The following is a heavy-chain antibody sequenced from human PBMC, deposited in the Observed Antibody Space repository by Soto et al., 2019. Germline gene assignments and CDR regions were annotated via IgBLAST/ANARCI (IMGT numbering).Heavy chain of an antibody. CDR3: ARDEAWRDIPYYFDY. D-gene: IGHD2-21*02. CDR2: SRNKANSYTT. CDR1: GFTLSDHY. J-gene: IGHJ4*02. V-gene: IGHV3-72*01. Sequence: EVQLVESGGGLVQPGGSLRLSCAASGFTLSDHYMDWLRQAPGKGLEWVGRSRNKANSYTTEYAASVKVRVSISRDDSKNSLYLQMNSLRTEDTAVYYCARDEAWRDIPYYFDYWGQGTLVSVSS.